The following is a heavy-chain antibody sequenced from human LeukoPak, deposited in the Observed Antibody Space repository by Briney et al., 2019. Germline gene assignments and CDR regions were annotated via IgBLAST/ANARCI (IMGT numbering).Heavy chain of an antibody. V-gene: IGHV4-39*01. CDR2: IYYSGST. J-gene: IGHJ4*02. CDR1: GGSISSSSYY. CDR3: ARRVLGSGRQDC. D-gene: IGHD3-10*01. Sequence: SETLSLTCTVSGGSISSSSYYWGWIRQPPGKGLEWIGTIYYSGSTYYNPSLKSRVTISVDTPKKQISLKLNSLTAADTAVYYCARRVLGSGRQDCWGQGTLVTVSS.